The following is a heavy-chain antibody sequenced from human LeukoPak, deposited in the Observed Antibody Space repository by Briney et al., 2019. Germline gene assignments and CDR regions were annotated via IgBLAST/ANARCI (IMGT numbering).Heavy chain of an antibody. D-gene: IGHD6-6*01. Sequence: GASVRVSCKASGFTFTSSAMQWVRQARGQRLEWIGWIVVGSGNTNYAQKFQGRVTITADESTSTAYMELSSLRSEDTAVYYCARARRYSSSEFDYWGQGTLVTVSS. CDR2: IVVGSGNT. CDR3: ARARRYSSSEFDY. V-gene: IGHV1-58*02. J-gene: IGHJ4*02. CDR1: GFTFTSSA.